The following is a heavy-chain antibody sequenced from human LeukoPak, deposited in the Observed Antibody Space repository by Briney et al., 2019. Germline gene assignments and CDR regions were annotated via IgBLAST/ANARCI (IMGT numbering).Heavy chain of an antibody. D-gene: IGHD4/OR15-4a*01. CDR3: ATATSYGGIDY. CDR2: IYYSGST. V-gene: IGHV4-39*01. J-gene: IGHJ4*02. CDR1: GGSISSSSYY. Sequence: SGTLSLTCTVSGGSISSSSYYWGWIRQPPGKGLEWIGSIYYSGSTYYNPSLKSRVTISVDTSKNQFSLKLSSVTAADTAVYYCATATSYGGIDYWGQGTLVTVSS.